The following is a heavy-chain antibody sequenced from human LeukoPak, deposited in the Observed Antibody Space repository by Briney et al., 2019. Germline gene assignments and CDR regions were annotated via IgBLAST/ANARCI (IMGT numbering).Heavy chain of an antibody. CDR3: ARDSGSGSYFSSNWFDP. CDR1: GGSISSYY. J-gene: IGHJ5*02. V-gene: IGHV4-59*01. Sequence: SETLSLTCTVSGGSISSYYWSWIRQPPGKGLEWIGYIYYSGSTNYNPSLKSRVTISVDTSKNQFSLKLSSVTAADTAVYYCARDSGSGSYFSSNWFDPWGQGTLVTVSS. D-gene: IGHD3-10*01. CDR2: IYYSGST.